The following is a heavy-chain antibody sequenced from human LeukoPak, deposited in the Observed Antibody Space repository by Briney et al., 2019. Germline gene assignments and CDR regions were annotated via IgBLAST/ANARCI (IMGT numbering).Heavy chain of an antibody. D-gene: IGHD3-10*02. Sequence: GSLKLPCSASGFTFSSYEMNWVRQAPGKGLEWVSYISSSGSTIYYADSVKGRFTISRDNAKNSLYLQMNSLRAEDTAVYYCAELGITMIGGVWGKGTTVTISS. J-gene: IGHJ6*04. CDR3: AELGITMIGGV. CDR1: GFTFSSYE. CDR2: ISSSGSTI. V-gene: IGHV3-48*03.